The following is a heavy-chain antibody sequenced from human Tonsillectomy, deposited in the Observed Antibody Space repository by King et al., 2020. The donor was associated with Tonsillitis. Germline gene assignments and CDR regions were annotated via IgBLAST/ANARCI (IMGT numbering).Heavy chain of an antibody. CDR3: AKVLSSSCYFSGAFDL. CDR1: GFTFSSFA. J-gene: IGHJ3*01. V-gene: IGHV3-23*04. Sequence: DVQLVESGGGLVQPGGSLRLSCTASGFTFSSFAMSWVRQAPGKGLEWVSAISGSGGGTYYGDSVKGRFTISRDNSKNMLFLQMNSLRAEDTAVYFCAKVLSSSCYFSGAFDLGGQGTVLTVSS. CDR2: ISGSGGGT. D-gene: IGHD6-13*01.